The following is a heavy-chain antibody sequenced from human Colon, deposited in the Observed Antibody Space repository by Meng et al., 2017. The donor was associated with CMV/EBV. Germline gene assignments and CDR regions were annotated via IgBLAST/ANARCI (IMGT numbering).Heavy chain of an antibody. CDR3: ASYTWTQLCI. CDR2: ISSGSSDI. CDR1: AFRFRDYA. Sequence: GESLKISCAASAFRFRDYAMNWVRQAPGKGLEWVSSISSGSSDIYYADSVKGRFTISRDNAKNSLYLQMNSLRAEDTAVYYCASYTWTQLCIWGQGTLVTVSS. V-gene: IGHV3-21*01. J-gene: IGHJ4*02. D-gene: IGHD5-18*01.